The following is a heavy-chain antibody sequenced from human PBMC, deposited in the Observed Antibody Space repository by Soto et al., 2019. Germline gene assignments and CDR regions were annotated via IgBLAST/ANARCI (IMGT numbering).Heavy chain of an antibody. D-gene: IGHD3-16*02. J-gene: IGHJ4*02. CDR1: GGSISSYY. Sequence: SETLSLTCTVSGGSISSYYWSWIRQPPGKGLEWIGYIYYSGSTNYNPSLKSRVTISVDTSKNQFSLKLSSVTAADTAVYYCARGPMITFGGVIPFDYWGQGTLVTVSS. CDR3: ARGPMITFGGVIPFDY. CDR2: IYYSGST. V-gene: IGHV4-59*01.